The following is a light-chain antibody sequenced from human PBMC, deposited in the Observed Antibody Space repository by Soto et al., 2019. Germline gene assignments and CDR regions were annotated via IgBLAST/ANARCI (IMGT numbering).Light chain of an antibody. Sequence: IKLTQSPASLSASVGDRVTITCRASQDSTKYLAWYQQKPGQAPNLLIYDASTWHSGVPSRFSGSGSGTDFTLTISGLQPEDLATYYCQQLSSYPSTCGGGTTV. CDR1: QDSTKY. CDR2: DAS. J-gene: IGKJ4*01. V-gene: IGKV1-9*01. CDR3: QQLSSYPST.